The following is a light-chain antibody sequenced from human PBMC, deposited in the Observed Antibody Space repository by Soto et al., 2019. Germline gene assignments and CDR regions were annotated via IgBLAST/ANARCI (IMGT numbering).Light chain of an antibody. CDR2: AAS. V-gene: IGKV1-39*01. J-gene: IGKJ1*01. Sequence: IQMTQSPSSLSASVGDRVNITCRASQSINDYLNWYQRKPGTAPRLLIYAASNLQSGVPSRFSGGGAGTDFTLTINSLQPEDFATYYCQQSYSTLWTFGPGTKVDIK. CDR3: QQSYSTLWT. CDR1: QSINDY.